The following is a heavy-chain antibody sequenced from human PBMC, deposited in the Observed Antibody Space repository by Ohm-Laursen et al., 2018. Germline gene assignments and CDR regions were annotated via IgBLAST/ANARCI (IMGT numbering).Heavy chain of an antibody. Sequence: SLRLSCSASGFTFDDYSMYWVRQAPGKGLEWVSLISWDGRSTYYADSVKGRFTISRDNSKNSLYLQMNSLGTEDTALYYCAKVVAARGYYDMDVWGQGTTVTVSS. V-gene: IGHV3-43*01. CDR3: AKVVAARGYYDMDV. CDR1: GFTFDDYS. D-gene: IGHD6-6*01. CDR2: ISWDGRST. J-gene: IGHJ6*02.